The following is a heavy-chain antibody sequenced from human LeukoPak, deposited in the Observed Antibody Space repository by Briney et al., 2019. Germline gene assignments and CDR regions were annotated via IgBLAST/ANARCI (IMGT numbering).Heavy chain of an antibody. Sequence: KTSETLSLTCVGYGGSFSAYYWTWIRKPPGKGLEWIGEINHSGSTDYNPSLKSRVTISADTSKNQFSLKLSSVTAADTAVYYCARGSGLRLFTWGQGTLVTVSS. V-gene: IGHV4-34*01. CDR1: GGSFSAYY. CDR3: ARGSGLRLFT. D-gene: IGHD5-12*01. CDR2: INHSGST. J-gene: IGHJ4*02.